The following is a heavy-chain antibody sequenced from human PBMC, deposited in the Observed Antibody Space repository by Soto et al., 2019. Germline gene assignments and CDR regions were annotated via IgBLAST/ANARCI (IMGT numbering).Heavy chain of an antibody. CDR3: ARHNYGSGSPNLEYGMDV. CDR1: GYSFTSYW. J-gene: IGHJ6*02. CDR2: IYPGDSDT. D-gene: IGHD3-10*01. V-gene: IGHV5-51*01. Sequence: GESLKISCKGSGYSFTSYWIGWVRQMPGKGLEWMGMIYPGDSDTRYSPSFQGQVTISADKSISTAYLQWSSLKASDTAMYYCARHNYGSGSPNLEYGMDVWGQGTTVTVSS.